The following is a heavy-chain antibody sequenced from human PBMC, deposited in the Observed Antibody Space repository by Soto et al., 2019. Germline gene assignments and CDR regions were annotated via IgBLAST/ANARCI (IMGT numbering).Heavy chain of an antibody. CDR2: IYHSGST. J-gene: IGHJ4*02. Sequence: QLQLQESGSGLVKPSQTLSLTCAVSGGSISCGGSSWTWIRQPPGKGLEWIGYIYHSGSTYYNPSLKSRVTISADRSKNQFTLKMTSVTAADTAVYYCPRGAVVNLDSWGQGTLVTVSS. CDR1: GGSISCGGSS. D-gene: IGHD3-22*01. V-gene: IGHV4-30-2*01. CDR3: PRGAVVNLDS.